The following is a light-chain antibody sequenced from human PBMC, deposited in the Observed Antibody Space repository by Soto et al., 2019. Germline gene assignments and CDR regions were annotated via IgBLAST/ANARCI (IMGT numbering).Light chain of an antibody. CDR3: CSYAGSSTLV. CDR2: EGS. V-gene: IGLV2-23*01. J-gene: IGLJ3*02. CDR1: SSDVGSYNL. Sequence: QSALTQPASVSGSPGQSSTISCTGTSSDVGSYNLVSWYQQHPGKAPKLMIYEGSKRPSGVSNPFSGSKSGNTASLTISGLQDEYEADYYCCSYAGSSTLVFGGGTKLTVL.